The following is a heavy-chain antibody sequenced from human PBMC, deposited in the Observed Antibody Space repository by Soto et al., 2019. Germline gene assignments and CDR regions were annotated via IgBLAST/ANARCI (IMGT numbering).Heavy chain of an antibody. V-gene: IGHV4-30-2*01. CDR3: ARGLTTVTTVRFYDY. J-gene: IGHJ4*02. D-gene: IGHD4-17*01. Sequence: SETLSLTCGVSGASISTGTYSWNWIRQPPGKGLEWIGYIHHTGGTFYNPSLESRVTISRDVSKNQFSLKMTSVTAADTAVYYCARGLTTVTTVRFYDYWGQGTLVTVSS. CDR1: GASISTGTYS. CDR2: IHHTGGT.